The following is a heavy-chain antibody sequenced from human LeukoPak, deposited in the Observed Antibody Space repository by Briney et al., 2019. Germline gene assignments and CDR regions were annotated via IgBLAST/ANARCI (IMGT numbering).Heavy chain of an antibody. CDR2: INSDGSST. Sequence: GGSLRLSCAASGFTFSSYWMHWVRQAPGKGLVWVSRINSDGSSTSYADSVKGRFTISRDNAKNTLYLQMNSLRAEDTAVYYCAKGTLRYFDWLPDFDYWGQGTLVTVSS. CDR3: AKGTLRYFDWLPDFDY. D-gene: IGHD3-9*01. V-gene: IGHV3-74*01. J-gene: IGHJ4*02. CDR1: GFTFSSYW.